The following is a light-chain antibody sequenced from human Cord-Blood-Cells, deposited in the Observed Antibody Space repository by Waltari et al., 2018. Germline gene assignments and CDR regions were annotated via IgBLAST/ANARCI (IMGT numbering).Light chain of an antibody. Sequence: QSALTQPPSASGSPGQSLTISCTGTSSDAGGYNYVSWYQRHPGKAPKLMIYEVSKRPSGVPARFSGSKSGNTASRAVSGLQAEDEADYYCSSYAGGYVFGTGTKVTVL. J-gene: IGLJ1*01. CDR3: SSYAGGYV. CDR2: EVS. V-gene: IGLV2-8*01. CDR1: SSDAGGYNY.